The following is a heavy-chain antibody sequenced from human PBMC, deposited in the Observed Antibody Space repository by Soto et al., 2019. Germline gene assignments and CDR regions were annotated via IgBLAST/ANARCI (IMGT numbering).Heavy chain of an antibody. D-gene: IGHD6-19*01. V-gene: IGHV3-23*01. CDR3: ARCTGETIVTSGWCKWFDP. CDR2: VSGSGGTT. Sequence: EVQLLESGGGLVQPGGSLRLSCAASGFTFSNYAMSWVRQAPGKGLEWVSAVSGSGGTTYYADSVRGRFTISRDNSKNALYLQTISLRAEDTAICFWARCTGETIVTSGWCKWFDPWGQGTLVTVSS. J-gene: IGHJ5*02. CDR1: GFTFSNYA.